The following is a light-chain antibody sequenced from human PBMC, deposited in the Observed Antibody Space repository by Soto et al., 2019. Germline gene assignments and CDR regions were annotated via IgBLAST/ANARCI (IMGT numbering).Light chain of an antibody. Sequence: QSALTQPPSASGSPGQSVTISCTGTSSDVGGYNYGSWYQQYPGKAPKLMIYEVTKRPSGVPDRFSGSKSGNTASLTVSGLQAEDQADYYCSSYAGSNNLVFGRGTQLTVL. CDR1: SSDVGGYNY. J-gene: IGLJ2*01. CDR3: SSYAGSNNLV. V-gene: IGLV2-8*01. CDR2: EVT.